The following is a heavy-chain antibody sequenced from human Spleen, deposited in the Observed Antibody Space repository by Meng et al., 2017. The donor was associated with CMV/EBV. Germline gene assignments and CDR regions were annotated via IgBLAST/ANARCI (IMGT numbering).Heavy chain of an antibody. J-gene: IGHJ3*02. CDR3: AKARAGTVYVFDI. CDR2: IYSGGTST. Sequence: GESLKISCAASGFTVSSNYMSWVRQAPGKGLEWVSVIYSGGTSTYYADSVRGRFTISRDNSKNTLYLQMNSLRAEDTAVYYCAKARAGTVYVFDIWGQGTMVTVSS. V-gene: IGHV3-23*03. D-gene: IGHD1/OR15-1a*01. CDR1: GFTVSSNY.